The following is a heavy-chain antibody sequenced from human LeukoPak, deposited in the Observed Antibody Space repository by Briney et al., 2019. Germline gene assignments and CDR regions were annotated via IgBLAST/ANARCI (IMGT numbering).Heavy chain of an antibody. J-gene: IGHJ4*02. CDR2: ISSSGNTT. V-gene: IGHV3-11*04. D-gene: IGHD6-19*01. Sequence: GGSLRLSCAASGFTFSDNYMSWIRQAPGKGLEWVSYISSSGNTTKNADSVKGRFTITRDNAKNSLYLQMNSLRAEDTAVYYCARDGGSAWFLDYWGQGTLVIVSS. CDR1: GFTFSDNY. CDR3: ARDGGSAWFLDY.